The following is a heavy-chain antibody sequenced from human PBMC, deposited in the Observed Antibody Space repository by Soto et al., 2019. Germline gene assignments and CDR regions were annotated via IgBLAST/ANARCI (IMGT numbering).Heavy chain of an antibody. CDR3: ARVGVGYGSGSFDY. CDR1: GGSISRGGYS. J-gene: IGHJ4*02. CDR2: IYHSGTT. Sequence: QLQLQESGSGLVKPSQTLSLTCAVSGGSISRGGYSWSWIRQPPGKGLEWIGYIYHSGTTYYNPSLKSRVTISVDRSKNQFSLTLSSVTAADTAVYYCARVGVGYGSGSFDYWGQGTRVTVSS. V-gene: IGHV4-30-2*01. D-gene: IGHD3-10*01.